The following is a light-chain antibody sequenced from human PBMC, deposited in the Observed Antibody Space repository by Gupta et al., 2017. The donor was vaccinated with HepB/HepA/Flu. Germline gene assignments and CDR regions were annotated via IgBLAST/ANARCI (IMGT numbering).Light chain of an antibody. CDR2: DAS. V-gene: IGKV1-33*01. J-gene: IGKJ4*01. CDR1: QDISNY. Sequence: DIQITHSPSSLSASVGDRVTITCRASQDISNYLTWYQQKPGHAPKLLIYDASTLETGVPSRFSGSGSGTDFTFTISSLQPEDVATYYCQQNNNLPPLTFGGGTKVEIK. CDR3: QQNNNLPPLT.